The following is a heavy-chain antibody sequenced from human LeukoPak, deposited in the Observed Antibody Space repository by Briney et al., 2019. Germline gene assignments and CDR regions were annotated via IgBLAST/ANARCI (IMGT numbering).Heavy chain of an antibody. V-gene: IGHV4-31*03. CDR2: IFYSGST. Sequence: PSETLSLTCTVSGGSISSGGFYWSWDRQHPGQGLVWIGYIFYSGSTYYNPSLKSRITISVDTSKNQFSLKLSSVTAADTAVYYCARVIRGSGSEYFQHWGQGALVTVSS. CDR3: ARVIRGSGSEYFQH. J-gene: IGHJ1*01. CDR1: GGSISSGGFY. D-gene: IGHD3-10*01.